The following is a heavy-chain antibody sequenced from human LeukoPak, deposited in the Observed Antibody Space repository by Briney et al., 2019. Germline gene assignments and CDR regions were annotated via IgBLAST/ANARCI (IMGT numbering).Heavy chain of an antibody. CDR3: ARGHAVTMIVVVSAYFDY. Sequence: KPSETLSLTCAVDGGSFSGYYWSWIRQPPGKGLEWIGEINHSGSTNYNTSLKSRVTISVDTSKNQFSLKLSSVTAAGTAVYYCARGHAVTMIVVVSAYFDYWGQGTLVTVSS. CDR1: GGSFSGYY. V-gene: IGHV4-34*01. CDR2: INHSGST. D-gene: IGHD3-22*01. J-gene: IGHJ4*02.